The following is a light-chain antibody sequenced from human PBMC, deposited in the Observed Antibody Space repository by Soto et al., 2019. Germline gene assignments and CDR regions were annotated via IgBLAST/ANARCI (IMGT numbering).Light chain of an antibody. V-gene: IGKV1-27*01. CDR1: QGISNY. J-gene: IGKJ4*01. CDR3: QKYNSASLT. Sequence: DIQMTQSRASLSASVGDRVSITCRASQGISNYLAWYQQKPGKVPEILIYAASTLRSGVPSRFSGGGSGTDFTLTISSLQPGDVATYYCQKYNSASLTFGGGTKVELK. CDR2: AAS.